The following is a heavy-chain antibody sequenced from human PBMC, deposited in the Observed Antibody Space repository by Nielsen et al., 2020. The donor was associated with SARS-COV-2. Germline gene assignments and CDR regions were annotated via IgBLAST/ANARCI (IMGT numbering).Heavy chain of an antibody. V-gene: IGHV4-39*07. D-gene: IGHD3-3*02. J-gene: IGHJ3*02. CDR2: IYYSGST. CDR1: GGSISSSSYY. CDR3: ARFLGGHFWSLEDAFDI. Sequence: SETLSLTCTVSGGSISSSSYYWGWIRQPPGKGLEWIGSIYYSGSTYYNPSLKSRVTISVDTSKNQFSLKLSSVTAAHTAVYYCARFLGGHFWSLEDAFDIWGQGTMVTVSS.